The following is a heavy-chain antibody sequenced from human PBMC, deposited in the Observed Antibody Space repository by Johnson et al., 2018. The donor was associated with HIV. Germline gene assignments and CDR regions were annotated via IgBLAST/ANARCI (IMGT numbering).Heavy chain of an antibody. Sequence: VQLVESGGGLVQPGDSLRLSCAASGFALSGYWMHWVRQVSGKGLEWVSVIYSGGSTYYADSVKGRFTISRDNSKNTLYLQMNSLRAEDTAVYYCARARAGDAFDIWGQGTMVTVSS. CDR3: ARARAGDAFDI. CDR1: GFALSGYW. V-gene: IGHV3-66*01. CDR2: IYSGGST. D-gene: IGHD6-13*01. J-gene: IGHJ3*02.